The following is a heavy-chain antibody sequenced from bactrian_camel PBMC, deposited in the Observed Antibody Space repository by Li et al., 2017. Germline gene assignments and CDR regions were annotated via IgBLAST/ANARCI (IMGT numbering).Heavy chain of an antibody. D-gene: IGHD1*01. CDR2: IYTAGAL. CDR3: TRGRVDFIF. Sequence: HVQLVESGGGSVEAGGSLRLSCAASGIRGNYCMAWFRQAPGKEREGVATIYTAGALYYADSVKGRFTISLDNAKNTVYLQMNSLRSEDTALYYCTRGRVDFIFGGQGTQVTVS. CDR1: GIRGNYC. J-gene: IGHJ6*01. V-gene: IGHV3S55*01.